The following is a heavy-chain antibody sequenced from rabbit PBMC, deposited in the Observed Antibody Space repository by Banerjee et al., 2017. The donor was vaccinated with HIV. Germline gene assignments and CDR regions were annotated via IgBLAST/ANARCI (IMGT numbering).Heavy chain of an antibody. CDR1: GIDFSSYYY. J-gene: IGHJ4*01. D-gene: IGHD1-1*01. Sequence: QQQLEESGGGLVKPGGTLTLTCKASGIDFSSYYYMCWVRQAPGKGLEWIACIYTGSSGSTYYASWARGRFTISKTSSTTVTLQMTSLTAADTATYFCARATYGTSAYYINLWGPGTLVTVS. CDR2: IYTGSSGST. CDR3: ARATYGTSAYYINL. V-gene: IGHV1S45*01.